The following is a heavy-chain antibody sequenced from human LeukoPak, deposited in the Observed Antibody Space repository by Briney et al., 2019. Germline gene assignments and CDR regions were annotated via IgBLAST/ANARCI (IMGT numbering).Heavy chain of an antibody. Sequence: GGSLRLFCAASGFTFDDFTMHWVRQAPGKGLEWFSLISWDGGRTYYENSVKGLFTISRDNSKNSLYLQMNSLRTEDTALYYCAKGDSSSLVDYWGQGTLVTVSS. CDR2: ISWDGGRT. J-gene: IGHJ4*02. V-gene: IGHV3-43*01. CDR3: AKGDSSSLVDY. CDR1: GFTFDDFT. D-gene: IGHD6-13*01.